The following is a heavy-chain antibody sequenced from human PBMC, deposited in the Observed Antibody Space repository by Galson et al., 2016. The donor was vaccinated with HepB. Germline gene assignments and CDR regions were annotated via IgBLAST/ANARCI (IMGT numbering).Heavy chain of an antibody. V-gene: IGHV4-4*02. CDR2: IFHTGRV. J-gene: IGHJ4*02. D-gene: IGHD5-24*01. Sequence: ETLSLTCAVSGGSISGNNWWSWVRQPPGQGLEWIGQIFHTGRVNYTPSLASRVTISVDTSNNHFSLRLSSVTAADTALYYCARQHRGGPSDYWGQGTLVIVSS. CDR1: GGSISGNNW. CDR3: ARQHRGGPSDY.